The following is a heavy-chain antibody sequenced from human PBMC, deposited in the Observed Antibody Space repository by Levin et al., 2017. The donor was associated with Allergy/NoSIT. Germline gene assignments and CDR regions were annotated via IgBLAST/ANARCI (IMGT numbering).Heavy chain of an antibody. V-gene: IGHV4-39*01. CDR1: GGSISSSSYY. CDR2: IYYSGST. Sequence: SETLSLTCTVSGGSISSSSYYWGWIRQPPGKGLEWIGSIYYSGSTYYNPSLKSRVTISVDTSKNQFSLKLSSVTAADTAVYYCASGIGGAFDIWGQGTMVTVSS. J-gene: IGHJ3*02. D-gene: IGHD2-15*01. CDR3: ASGIGGAFDI.